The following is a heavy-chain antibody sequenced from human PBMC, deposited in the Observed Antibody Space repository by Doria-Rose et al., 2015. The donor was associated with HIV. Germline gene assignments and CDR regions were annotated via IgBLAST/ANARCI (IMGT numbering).Heavy chain of an antibody. V-gene: IGHV1-18*01. CDR3: ARVGRYSNYYYFDY. CDR2: ISAYNGNT. D-gene: IGHD4-4*01. CDR1: FSKYG. J-gene: IGHJ4*02. Sequence: FSKYGISWVRQAPGQGLEWVGWISAYNGNTNYAQNLQGRVTITTDTSTSTAYMELRSLRSDDTAVYFCARVGRYSNYYYFDYWGQGTLVTVSS.